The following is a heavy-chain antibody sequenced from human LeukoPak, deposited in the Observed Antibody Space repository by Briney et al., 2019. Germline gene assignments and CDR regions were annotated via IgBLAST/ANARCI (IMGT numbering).Heavy chain of an antibody. D-gene: IGHD2-21*02. Sequence: SETLSLTCAVYGGSFSGYYWSWIRQPPGKGLEWIGEINHSGSTNYNPSLKSRVTISVDTSKNQFSLKLSSVTAADTAVYYCARVGCGGDCYDAFDIWGQGTMVTVSS. J-gene: IGHJ3*02. V-gene: IGHV4-34*01. CDR1: GGSFSGYY. CDR3: ARVGCGGDCYDAFDI. CDR2: INHSGST.